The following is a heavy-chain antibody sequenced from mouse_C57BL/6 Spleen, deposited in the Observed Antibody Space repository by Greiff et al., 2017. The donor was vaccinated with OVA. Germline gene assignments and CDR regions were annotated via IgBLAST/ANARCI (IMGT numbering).Heavy chain of an antibody. CDR3: TRSLYVNYFDY. J-gene: IGHJ2*01. CDR1: GYTFTDYE. D-gene: IGHD6-1*01. CDR2: IDPETGGT. Sequence: VQGVESGAELVRPGASVTLSCKASGYTFTDYEMHWVKQTPVHGLEWIGAIDPETGGTAYNQKFKGKAILTADKSSSTAYMELRSLTSEDSAVYYCTRSLYVNYFDYWGQGTTLTVSS. V-gene: IGHV1-15*01.